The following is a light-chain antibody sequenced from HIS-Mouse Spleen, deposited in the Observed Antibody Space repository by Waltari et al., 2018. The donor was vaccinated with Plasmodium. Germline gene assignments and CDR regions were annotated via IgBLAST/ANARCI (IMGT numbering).Light chain of an antibody. V-gene: IGLV3-10*01. CDR2: EDS. CDR1: ALPKKY. J-gene: IGLJ3*02. Sequence: SYELTQHPSVSVSPGQTARITCSGDALPKKYAYWYQQKSGQAPVLVIYEDSKRPSGIPERFSVSSSVTMATLTISGAQVEDEADYYCYSTDSSGNHRVFGGGTKLTVL. CDR3: YSTDSSGNHRV.